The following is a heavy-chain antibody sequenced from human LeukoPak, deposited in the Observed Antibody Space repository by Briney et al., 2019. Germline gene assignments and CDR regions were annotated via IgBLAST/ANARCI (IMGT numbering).Heavy chain of an antibody. CDR1: GGSISSLSYY. V-gene: IGHV4-61*02. J-gene: IGHJ4*02. Sequence: PSETLSLACTVSGGSISSLSYYWSWIRQPAGTGLEWIVRIYTSGNTNYNPSLKRRVTISVDTSKNQFSLTLSSVTAADTAVYYCARTSSREGSHPLCHFDYWGQGTLVTVSS. D-gene: IGHD1-26*01. CDR3: ARTSSREGSHPLCHFDY. CDR2: IYTSGNT.